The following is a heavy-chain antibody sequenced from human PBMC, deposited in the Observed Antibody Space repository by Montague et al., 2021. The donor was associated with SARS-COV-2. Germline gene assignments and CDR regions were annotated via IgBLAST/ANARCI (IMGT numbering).Heavy chain of an antibody. CDR3: AKDFTGSGRFFDY. V-gene: IGHV3-23*01. J-gene: IGHJ4*02. Sequence: SLRLSCAASGSTFTYGVSWVRQAPGTGLEWVSVVSGDGETTFYADSLTGRFTISRDNSKNTVCLQMNSLRAEDTAVYYCAKDFTGSGRFFDYWGQGTLVTVSS. D-gene: IGHD3-3*01. CDR1: GSTFTYG. CDR2: VSGDGETT.